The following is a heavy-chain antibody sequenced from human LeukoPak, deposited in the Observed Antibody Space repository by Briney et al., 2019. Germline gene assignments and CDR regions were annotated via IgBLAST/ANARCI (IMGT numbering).Heavy chain of an antibody. V-gene: IGHV3-7*01. CDR1: GFTFSIYA. CDR3: ARGSQWDLLGSCDY. D-gene: IGHD1-26*01. CDR2: IKQDGSDK. J-gene: IGHJ4*02. Sequence: GGSLRLSCAASGFTFSIYAMSWVRQAPGKGLEWVDNIKQDGSDKYYVDSVKGRFTISRDNAKSSLYLQMNSLRAEDTTVYYCARGSQWDLLGSCDYWGQGTLVTVSS.